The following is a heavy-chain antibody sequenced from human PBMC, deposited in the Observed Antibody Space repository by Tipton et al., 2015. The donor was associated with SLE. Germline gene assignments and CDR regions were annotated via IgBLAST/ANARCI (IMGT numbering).Heavy chain of an antibody. Sequence: TLSLTCRVSGGSISSGGYFWSWIRQHPGKGLEWIGYIYYNGATHYNPSLRSRVTLSVDTSQNHFSLNLSSVTAADTAVYFCARIIAGHGDAFDVWGQGTMVTVSS. V-gene: IGHV4-31*03. J-gene: IGHJ3*01. CDR1: GGSISSGGYF. CDR2: IYYNGAT. CDR3: ARIIAGHGDAFDV.